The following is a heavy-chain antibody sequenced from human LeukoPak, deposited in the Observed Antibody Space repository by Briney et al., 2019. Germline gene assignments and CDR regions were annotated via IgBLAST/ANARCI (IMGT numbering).Heavy chain of an antibody. J-gene: IGHJ4*02. Sequence: PGGSLRLSCAASGFTFSSYGMHWVRQAPGKGLEWVAAIWYDGSNKYYADSVKGRFTISRDNSKNTLYLQMNSLRAEDTAVYYCASTINHPFDYWGQGTLVTVSS. D-gene: IGHD1-14*01. CDR1: GFTFSSYG. V-gene: IGHV3-33*01. CDR3: ASTINHPFDY. CDR2: IWYDGSNK.